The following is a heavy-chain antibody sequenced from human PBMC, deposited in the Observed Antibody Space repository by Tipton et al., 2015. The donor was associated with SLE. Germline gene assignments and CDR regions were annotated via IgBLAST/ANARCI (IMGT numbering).Heavy chain of an antibody. CDR3: ARGYLDYADYPPHWYFDL. J-gene: IGHJ2*01. Sequence: GLVKPSETLSLICNVSGFSISSGYYWGWFRQSPGKGLEWIGSISYTGSTFYSPSLKSRVTISLDTSKNQFSLRLLSVTAPDTAVYYCARGYLDYADYPPHWYFDLWGRGTLVTVSS. CDR2: ISYTGST. D-gene: IGHD4-17*01. CDR1: GFSISSGYY. V-gene: IGHV4-38-2*02.